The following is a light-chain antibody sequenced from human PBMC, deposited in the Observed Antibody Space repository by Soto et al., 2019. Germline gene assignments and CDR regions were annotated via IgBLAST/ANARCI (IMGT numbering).Light chain of an antibody. CDR2: GNT. J-gene: IGLJ3*02. CDR3: QAYDRSLNGWV. Sequence: QSVLTQPPSVSGAPGQRVTISCTGSASNIGADYDAHWYQQLPGAAPQLRIYGNTNRPSGVPDRISGSKSGASAYLSITGLQAEDEADYYCQAYDRSLNGWVFGGGTKVTVL. V-gene: IGLV1-40*01. CDR1: ASNIGADYD.